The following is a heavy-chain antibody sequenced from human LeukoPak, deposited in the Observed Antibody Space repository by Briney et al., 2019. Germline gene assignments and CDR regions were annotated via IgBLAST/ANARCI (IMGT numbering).Heavy chain of an antibody. CDR3: AGWNFAQGLPF. CDR2: IWYDGSNK. J-gene: IGHJ4*02. CDR1: GFTFSSYG. D-gene: IGHD1-1*01. V-gene: IGHV3-33*01. Sequence: PGRSLRLSCAASGFTFSSYGMHWVRQAPGKGLEWVAVIWYDGSNKYYADSVKGRFTISRDNSKNTLYLQMNSLRAEDTAVYYCAGWNFAQGLPFWGQGTLVTVSS.